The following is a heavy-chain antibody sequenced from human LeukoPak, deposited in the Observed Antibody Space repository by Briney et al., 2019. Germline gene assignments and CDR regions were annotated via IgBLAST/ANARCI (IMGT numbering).Heavy chain of an antibody. CDR1: GYTFTNYG. Sequence: ASVKVSCKASGYTFTNYGISWVRQAPGQGLEWMGWMNPNSGNTGYAQKFQGRVTMTRNTSISTAYMELSSLRSEDTAVYYCARTTMVRGVIRAFYYYYYMDVWGKGTTVTISS. CDR2: MNPNSGNT. V-gene: IGHV1-8*02. CDR3: ARTTMVRGVIRAFYYYYYMDV. D-gene: IGHD3-10*01. J-gene: IGHJ6*03.